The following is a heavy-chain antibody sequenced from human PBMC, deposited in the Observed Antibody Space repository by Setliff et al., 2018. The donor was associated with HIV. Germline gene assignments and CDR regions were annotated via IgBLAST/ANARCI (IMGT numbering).Heavy chain of an antibody. CDR1: GYTFTTYG. Sequence: ASVKVSCKASGYTFTTYGISWVRQAPGHGLEWMGWISPNFGHTKYAQKFLDRVTMTIDTATSRAYMELRSLRSDNTAVYFCARLGSGWSDSYYYAMDIWGQGTTVTVSS. CDR3: ARLGSGWSDSYYYAMDI. J-gene: IGHJ6*02. CDR2: ISPNFGHT. D-gene: IGHD6-19*01. V-gene: IGHV1-18*04.